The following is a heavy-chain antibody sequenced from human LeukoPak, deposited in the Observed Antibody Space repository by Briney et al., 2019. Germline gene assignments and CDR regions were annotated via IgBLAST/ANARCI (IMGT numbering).Heavy chain of an antibody. CDR3: ARGQIDPLRNYFDS. Sequence: PGGSLRLSCAASGFIVSHKYMAWVRQAPGKGLEWLSIIYTAGNTVSAESVKGRFIISRDNSRNTVHLQMNSLRDDDTAVYYCARGQIDPLRNYFDSWGPGTLIAVSS. CDR1: GFIVSHKY. CDR2: IYTAGNT. J-gene: IGHJ4*02. V-gene: IGHV3-66*01. D-gene: IGHD3-22*01.